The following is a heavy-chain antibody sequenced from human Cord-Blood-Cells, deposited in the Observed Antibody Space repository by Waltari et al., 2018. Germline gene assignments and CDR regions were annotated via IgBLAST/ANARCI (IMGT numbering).Heavy chain of an antibody. D-gene: IGHD3-9*01. CDR1: GFTSSSYW. CDR3: ARGLGYAFDI. CDR2: IKQDGSEK. V-gene: IGHV3-7*01. Sequence: EVQLVESGGGLVQPGGSLRLSCAASGFTSSSYWMSWVRQAPGKGLEWLANIKQDGSEKYYVDSVKGRFTISRDNAKNSLYLQMNSLRAEDTAVYYCARGLGYAFDIWGQGTMVTVSS. J-gene: IGHJ3*02.